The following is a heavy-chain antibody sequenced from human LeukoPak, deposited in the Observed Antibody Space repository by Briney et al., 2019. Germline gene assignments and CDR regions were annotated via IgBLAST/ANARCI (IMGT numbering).Heavy chain of an antibody. J-gene: IGHJ4*02. V-gene: IGHV6-1*01. Sequence: SQTLSLTCAISGDSVSSNSVAWNWIRQSPSRGLEWLGRTYYKSKWFNEYAPSVQSRISINPDTSKNQFSLQLNSVTPEDTAVYYCARVRSGVLDYWGQGTLVTVSS. CDR2: TYYKSKWFN. CDR3: ARVRSGVLDY. D-gene: IGHD4/OR15-4a*01. CDR1: GDSVSSNSVA.